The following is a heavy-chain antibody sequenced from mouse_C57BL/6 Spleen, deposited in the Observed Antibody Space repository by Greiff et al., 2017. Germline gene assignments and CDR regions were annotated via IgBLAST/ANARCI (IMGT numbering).Heavy chain of an antibody. Sequence: VQLKESGAELVKPGASVKLSCTASGFNINDYYMHWVKQRTEQGLEWIGRIDPEDGETKYAPKFQGKATITADTSSNTAYLQLSSLTSEDTAVYYCAGSSGYYQYYYGYRGKGTTLTVAS. CDR2: IDPEDGET. D-gene: IGHD2-3*01. V-gene: IGHV14-2*01. J-gene: IGHJ2*01. CDR1: GFNINDYY. CDR3: AGSSGYYQYYYGY.